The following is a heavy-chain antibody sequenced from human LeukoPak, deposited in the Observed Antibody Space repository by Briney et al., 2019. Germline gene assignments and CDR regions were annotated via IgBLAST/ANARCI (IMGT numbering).Heavy chain of an antibody. V-gene: IGHV3-64D*06. CDR1: GFVFSIYT. Sequence: GGSLRLSCSASGFVFSIYTMYWVRQAPGKGPEYVSTISGSGNGGSVYYADSVKGRFTISRDDSKSIVYLQMNGLRSEDTAVYYCVKDFGRVRGTPDSWGQGTLVTVSS. CDR2: ISGSGNGGSV. D-gene: IGHD2/OR15-2a*01. CDR3: VKDFGRVRGTPDS. J-gene: IGHJ4*02.